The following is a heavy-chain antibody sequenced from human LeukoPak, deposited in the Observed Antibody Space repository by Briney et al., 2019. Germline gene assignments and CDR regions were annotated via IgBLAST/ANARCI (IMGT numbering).Heavy chain of an antibody. V-gene: IGHV4-61*08. CDR1: GGSISSGDYY. CDR2: IYYSGST. J-gene: IGHJ4*02. Sequence: PSQTLSLTCTVSGGSISSGDYYWSWIRQPPGKGLEWIGYIYYSGSTNYNPSLKSRVTISVDTSKNQFSLKLSSVTAADTAVYYCARSRGDDILTGPNDYWGQGTLVTVSS. CDR3: ARSRGDDILTGPNDY. D-gene: IGHD3-9*01.